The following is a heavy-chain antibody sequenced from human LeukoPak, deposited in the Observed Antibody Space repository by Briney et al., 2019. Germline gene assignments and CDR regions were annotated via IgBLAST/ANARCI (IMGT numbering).Heavy chain of an antibody. V-gene: IGHV1-2*02. Sequence: ASVKVSCKASGYTFTGYYIHWVRQAPGQGLEWMGWINPNSGGTNYAQKFQGRVTMTRDTSISTAYMELSRLRSDDTAVYYCARDEQQLSDAFDIWGQGTMVTVSS. D-gene: IGHD6-13*01. J-gene: IGHJ3*02. CDR3: ARDEQQLSDAFDI. CDR1: GYTFTGYY. CDR2: INPNSGGT.